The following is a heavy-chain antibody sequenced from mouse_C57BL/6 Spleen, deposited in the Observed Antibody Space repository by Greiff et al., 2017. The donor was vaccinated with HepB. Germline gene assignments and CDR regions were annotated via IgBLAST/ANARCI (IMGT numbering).Heavy chain of an antibody. V-gene: IGHV1-72*01. D-gene: IGHD1-1*01. CDR1: GYAFSSSW. CDR3: ARSGLTTVNFDV. CDR2: IDPNSGGT. J-gene: IGHJ1*03. Sequence: QVQLKESGPELVKPGASVKISCKASGYAFSSSWMNWVKQRPGRGLEWIGRIDPNSGGTKYNEKFKSKATLTVDKPSSTAYMQLSSLTSEDSAVYYCARSGLTTVNFDVWGTGTTVTVSS.